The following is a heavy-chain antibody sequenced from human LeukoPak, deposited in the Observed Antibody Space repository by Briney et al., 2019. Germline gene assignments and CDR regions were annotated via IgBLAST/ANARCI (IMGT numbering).Heavy chain of an antibody. D-gene: IGHD6-13*01. V-gene: IGHV1-18*01. CDR3: ARDLRRSAAGTPLDY. CDR2: ISAYNGNT. CDR1: GYTFTSYG. Sequence: ASVKVSCKASGYTFTSYGISWVRQAPGQGLEWMGWISAYNGNTNYAQKLQGRVTMTTDTSTSTAHMELRSLRSDDTAVYYCARDLRRSAAGTPLDYWGQGTLVTVSS. J-gene: IGHJ4*02.